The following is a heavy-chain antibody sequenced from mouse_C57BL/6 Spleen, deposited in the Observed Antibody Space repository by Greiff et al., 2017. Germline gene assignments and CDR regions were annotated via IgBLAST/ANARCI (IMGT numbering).Heavy chain of an antibody. J-gene: IGHJ1*03. CDR2: IRSKSNNYAT. V-gene: IGHV10-1*01. D-gene: IGHD2-2*01. Sequence: EVKLMESGGGLVQPKGSLKLSCAASGFSFNTYAMNWVRQAPGKGLEWVARIRSKSNNYATYYADSVKDRFTISRDDSESMLYLQMNNLKTEDTAMYYCVRQSYGYDVGWYFDVWGTGTTVTVSS. CDR3: VRQSYGYDVGWYFDV. CDR1: GFSFNTYA.